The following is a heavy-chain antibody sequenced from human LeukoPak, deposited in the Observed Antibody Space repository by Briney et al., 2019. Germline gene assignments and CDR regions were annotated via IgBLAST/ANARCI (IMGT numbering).Heavy chain of an antibody. V-gene: IGHV3-66*01. J-gene: IGHJ4*02. Sequence: AGGSLRLSCAASGFTVSSNYMSWVRQAPGKGLEGVAVIYSGGSTYYADSLKGRFTISRDNSKNTLYLQMNSLRAEDTAVYYCARVGPYSSSWPLDYWGQGTLVTVSS. D-gene: IGHD6-13*01. CDR3: ARVGPYSSSWPLDY. CDR1: GFTVSSNY. CDR2: IYSGGST.